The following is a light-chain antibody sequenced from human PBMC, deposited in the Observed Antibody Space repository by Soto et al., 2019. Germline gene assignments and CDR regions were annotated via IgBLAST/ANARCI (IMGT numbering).Light chain of an antibody. CDR1: QSVSSY. V-gene: IGKV3-15*01. Sequence: EIVMTQSPATLSVSPGETATLSCGASQSVSSYLAWYQEKPGRAPRLLIHDSSTRAAGIPARISGSGSGTDFTLTISSLQSEDLAIYYCQQYDDWPITFGQGTRLEIK. CDR2: DSS. J-gene: IGKJ5*01. CDR3: QQYDDWPIT.